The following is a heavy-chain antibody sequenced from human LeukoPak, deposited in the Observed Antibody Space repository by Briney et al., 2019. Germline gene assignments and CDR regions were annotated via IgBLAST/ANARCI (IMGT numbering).Heavy chain of an antibody. Sequence: ASVKVFCKASGYTFTGYYLHWVRQAPAQGLEWMGWVNPNSGTTNYAQTFQGRVTLTRDTSISTAYMGLTWLSSDDTAVYYCARDRGSGSYYYPSRGDAFDIWGQGTMVFVSS. CDR1: GYTFTGYY. J-gene: IGHJ3*02. V-gene: IGHV1-2*02. D-gene: IGHD3-10*01. CDR3: ARDRGSGSYYYPSRGDAFDI. CDR2: VNPNSGTT.